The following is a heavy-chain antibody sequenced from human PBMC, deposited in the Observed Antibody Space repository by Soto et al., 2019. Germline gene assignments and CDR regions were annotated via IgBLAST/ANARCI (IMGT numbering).Heavy chain of an antibody. D-gene: IGHD2-15*01. Sequence: SVKVSCKASGGTFSSYTISWVRQAPGQGLEWMGRIIPILGIANYAQKFQGRVTITADKSTSTAYMELSSLRSEDTAVYYCARGGCSGGSCYFGSWFDPWGQGTLVTVSS. CDR1: GGTFSSYT. CDR2: IIPILGIA. J-gene: IGHJ5*02. V-gene: IGHV1-69*02. CDR3: ARGGCSGGSCYFGSWFDP.